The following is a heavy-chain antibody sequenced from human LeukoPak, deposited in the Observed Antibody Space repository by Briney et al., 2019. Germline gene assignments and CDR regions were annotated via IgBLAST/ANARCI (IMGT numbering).Heavy chain of an antibody. CDR1: GFTFSSYS. D-gene: IGHD3-16*01. V-gene: IGHV3-21*01. CDR3: AREGRGGGFDY. J-gene: IGHJ4*02. Sequence: GGSLRLSCAASGFTFSSYSMNWVRQAPGKGLEWVSSISSSSSYIYYADSVKGRFTISRDNAKNSLYLQMNSLRAKDTAVYYCAREGRGGGFDYWGQGTLVTVSS. CDR2: ISSSSSYI.